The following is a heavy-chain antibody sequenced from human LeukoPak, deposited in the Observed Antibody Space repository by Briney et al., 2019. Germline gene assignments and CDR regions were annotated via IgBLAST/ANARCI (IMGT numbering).Heavy chain of an antibody. V-gene: IGHV4-61*02. Sequence: SQTLSLTCTVSGNSISSGDNYWSWIRQPAGKGLEWIGRIYTSGSTNYNPSLKSRVTISVDTSKNQFSLKLSSVTAADTAVYYCARIRSTSANWFDPWGQGTLVTVSS. J-gene: IGHJ5*02. D-gene: IGHD2-2*01. CDR3: ARIRSTSANWFDP. CDR1: GNSISSGDNY. CDR2: IYTSGST.